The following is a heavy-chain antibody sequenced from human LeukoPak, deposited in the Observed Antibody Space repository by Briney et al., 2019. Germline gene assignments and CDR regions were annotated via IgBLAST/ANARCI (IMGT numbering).Heavy chain of an antibody. V-gene: IGHV3-23*01. Sequence: GGSLRLSCAASGFTFSSYAMSWVRQAPGKGLEWVSAISGSGGSTYYAASAKGRFTVSRDTSKNTLYLQMNSLRAEDTAVYYCAKDPLNTVMVSPTFDYWGQGTLVTVSS. CDR1: GFTFSSYA. CDR3: AKDPLNTVMVSPTFDY. J-gene: IGHJ4*02. CDR2: ISGSGGST. D-gene: IGHD5-18*01.